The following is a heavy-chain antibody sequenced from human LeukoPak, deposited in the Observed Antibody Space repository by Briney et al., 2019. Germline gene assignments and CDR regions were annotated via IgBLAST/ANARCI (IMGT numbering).Heavy chain of an antibody. V-gene: IGHV1-8*01. CDR3: ARVVGYCSSTSCYPAYYYDMDV. D-gene: IGHD2-2*01. J-gene: IGHJ6*02. CDR2: MNPNSGNT. CDR1: GYTFTSYD. Sequence: ASVKVSCKASGYTFTSYDINWVRQATGQGLEWMGWMNPNSGNTGYAQKFQGRVTMTRNTSISTAYMELSSLRSEDTAVYYCARVVGYCSSTSCYPAYYYDMDVWGQGTTVTVSS.